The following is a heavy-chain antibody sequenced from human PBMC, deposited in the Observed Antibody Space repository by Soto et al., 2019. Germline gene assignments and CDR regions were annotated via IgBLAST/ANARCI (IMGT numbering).Heavy chain of an antibody. D-gene: IGHD2-2*01. Sequence: SETLSLTCTVSGGSTSSYFWRWIRQPQGRGLEWIGYIYYTGNTNYNPSLKSRVTISVDTFNSQFSLRLSSVTAADTAVYYCARGPATSSHAFDIWGQGTMVTVSS. CDR1: GGSTSSYF. CDR2: IYYTGNT. J-gene: IGHJ3*02. V-gene: IGHV4-59*01. CDR3: ARGPATSSHAFDI.